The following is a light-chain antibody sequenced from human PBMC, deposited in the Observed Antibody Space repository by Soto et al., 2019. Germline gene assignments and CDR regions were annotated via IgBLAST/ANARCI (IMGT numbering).Light chain of an antibody. CDR3: CSYASSSTYV. V-gene: IGLV2-23*01. CDR2: EGT. CDR1: SSDVGSYNL. Sequence: QSALTQPASVSGSPGQSITISCTGTSSDVGSYNLVSWYQQHPGKAPKLMIYEGTKRPSGVSDRFYGSRSGNTASLTISGLQAEDEADYYCCSYASSSTYVFGTGTKLTVL. J-gene: IGLJ1*01.